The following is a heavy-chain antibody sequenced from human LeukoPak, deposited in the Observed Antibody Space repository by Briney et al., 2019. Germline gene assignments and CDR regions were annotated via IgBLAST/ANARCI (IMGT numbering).Heavy chain of an antibody. J-gene: IGHJ4*02. CDR3: ARVASAVYSDY. CDR1: GYTFTGYY. CDR2: INPDSGGT. Sequence: ASVKVSCKASGYTFTGYYIHWVRQAPGQGLEWMGWINPDSGGTNYAQNFQGRVTMTRDTSISTACMELNRLRSDDTAVYYCARVASAVYSDYWGQGTLVTVSS. V-gene: IGHV1-2*02.